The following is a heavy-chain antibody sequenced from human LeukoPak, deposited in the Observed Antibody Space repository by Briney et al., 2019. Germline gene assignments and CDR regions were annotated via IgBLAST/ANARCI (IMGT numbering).Heavy chain of an antibody. CDR2: MYSGGST. D-gene: IGHD5-12*01. CDR3: ARDGSGMDV. V-gene: IGHV3-66*01. CDR1: GFTFSSNW. Sequence: GGSLRLSCVASGFTFSSNWMSWVRQAPGKGLEWVSVMYSGGSTNYADSVKGRFTISRDNSKNTLYLQMNSLRAEDTAVYYCARDGSGMDVWGQGTTVTVSS. J-gene: IGHJ6*02.